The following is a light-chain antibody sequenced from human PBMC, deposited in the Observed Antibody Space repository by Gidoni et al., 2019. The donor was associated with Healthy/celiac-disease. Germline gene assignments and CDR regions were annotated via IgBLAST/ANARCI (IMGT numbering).Light chain of an antibody. CDR2: EVS. CDR3: SSYTSSSTLV. Sequence: QSALTQPAFVSGSPGQSITISCTGTSSDVGCYNYVSWYQQHPGKAPKLMIYEVSNRPSGVSNRFSGSKSGNTASLTISGLQAEDEADYYCSSYTSSSTLVFGGGTKLTVL. V-gene: IGLV2-14*01. J-gene: IGLJ2*01. CDR1: SSDVGCYNY.